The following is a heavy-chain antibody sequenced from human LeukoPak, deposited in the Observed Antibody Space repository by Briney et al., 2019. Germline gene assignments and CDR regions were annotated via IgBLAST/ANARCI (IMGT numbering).Heavy chain of an antibody. J-gene: IGHJ6*02. D-gene: IGHD6-19*01. Sequence: GGSLRLSCAASGFTFSSYAMSWVRQAPGKGLEWVSAISGSGGSTHYADSVKGRFTISRVNSKNTLYLQMNSLRAEDTAVYYCAKIKAVAGTVYGMDVWGQGTTVTVSS. CDR1: GFTFSSYA. V-gene: IGHV3-23*01. CDR2: ISGSGGST. CDR3: AKIKAVAGTVYGMDV.